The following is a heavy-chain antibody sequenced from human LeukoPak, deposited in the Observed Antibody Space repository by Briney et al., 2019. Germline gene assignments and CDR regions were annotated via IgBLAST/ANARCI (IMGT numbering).Heavy chain of an antibody. V-gene: IGHV3-7*01. CDR2: IKQDGSEK. Sequence: RTGGSLRLSCAASGFTFSSYWMSWVRQAPGKGLEWVANIKQDGSEKYYVDSVKGRFTISRDNAKNSLYLQMNSLRAEDTAVYYCARVGLGITIFGVVKNAFDIWGLGTMVTVSS. D-gene: IGHD3-3*01. CDR3: ARVGLGITIFGVVKNAFDI. J-gene: IGHJ3*02. CDR1: GFTFSSYW.